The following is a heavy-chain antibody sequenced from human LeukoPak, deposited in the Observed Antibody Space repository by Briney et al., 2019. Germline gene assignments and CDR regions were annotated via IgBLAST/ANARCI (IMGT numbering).Heavy chain of an antibody. CDR2: ISSSSSTI. D-gene: IGHD6-19*01. CDR1: GFTFSSYS. Sequence: GGSLRLSCAASGFTFSSYSMNWVRQAPGKGLEWVSYISSSSSTIYYADSVKGRFTISRDNAKNSLYLQMNSLRAEDTALYYCARDANQWLPENDAFDIWGQGTMVTVSS. CDR3: ARDANQWLPENDAFDI. J-gene: IGHJ3*02. V-gene: IGHV3-48*04.